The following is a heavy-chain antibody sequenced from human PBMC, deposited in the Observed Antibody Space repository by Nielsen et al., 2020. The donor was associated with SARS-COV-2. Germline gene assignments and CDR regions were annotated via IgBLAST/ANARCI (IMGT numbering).Heavy chain of an antibody. CDR2: IKSKTDGGTT. J-gene: IGHJ3*02. CDR1: GFTFSSYS. V-gene: IGHV3-15*01. D-gene: IGHD3-10*02. Sequence: GESLKISCAASGFTFSSYSMNWVRQAPGKGLEWVGRIKSKTDGGTTDYAAPVKGRFTISRDDSKNTLYLQMNSLKTEDTAVYYCTTPLRTMSDAFDIWGQGTMVTVSS. CDR3: TTPLRTMSDAFDI.